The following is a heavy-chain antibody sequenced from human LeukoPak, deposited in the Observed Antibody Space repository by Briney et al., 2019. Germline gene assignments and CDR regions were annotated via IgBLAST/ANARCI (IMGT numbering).Heavy chain of an antibody. V-gene: IGHV1-18*01. CDR1: GYTFTSYG. D-gene: IGHD3-22*01. CDR2: ISAYNGKT. Sequence: ASVKVSCKASGYTFTSYGISWVRQAPGQGLEWMGWISAYNGKTNYAQKLQARLTITTHTSTTTAYIELRSLRSDDTAVYFCARYPGNPMIVVAIDYWGQGTLVTVSS. CDR3: ARYPGNPMIVVAIDY. J-gene: IGHJ4*02.